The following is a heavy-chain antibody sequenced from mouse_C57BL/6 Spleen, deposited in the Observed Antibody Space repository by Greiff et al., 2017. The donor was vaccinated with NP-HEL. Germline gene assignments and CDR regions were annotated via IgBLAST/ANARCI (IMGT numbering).Heavy chain of an antibody. CDR1: GYTFTEYT. V-gene: IGHV1-62-2*01. Sequence: VQLVESGAELVKPGASVKLSCKASGYTFTEYTIHWVKQRAGQGLEWIGWFYPGSGSIKYTENFKDKATLTAAKSSSTVYIVLSRLTSEDSAVYFCARHEVLDSAMDYWGQGTSVTVSS. CDR3: ARHEVLDSAMDY. CDR2: FYPGSGSI. J-gene: IGHJ4*01.